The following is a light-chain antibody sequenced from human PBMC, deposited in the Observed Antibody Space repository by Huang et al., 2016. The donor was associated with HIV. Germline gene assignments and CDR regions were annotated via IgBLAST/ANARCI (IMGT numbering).Light chain of an antibody. CDR2: RAS. J-gene: IGKJ2*03. Sequence: PGERATLSCRASQSVNNNYLAWYQQKPGQAPRLLIYRASTRATGIPDRFSGSGSGTDFTLTINRLEPDDFAVYYCQQFGSSPPYSFGQGTKLEIK. CDR1: QSVNNNY. V-gene: IGKV3-20*01. CDR3: QQFGSSPPYS.